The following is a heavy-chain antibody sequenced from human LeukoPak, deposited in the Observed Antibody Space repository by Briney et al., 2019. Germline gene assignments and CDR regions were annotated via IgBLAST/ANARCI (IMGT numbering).Heavy chain of an antibody. CDR1: GYTFTGYY. CDR3: ARGQKYQLLYYFDY. V-gene: IGHV1-2*02. Sequence: ASVKVSCKASGYTFTGYYMHWVRQAPGRGLEWMGWISPNSGGTNYAQKFQGRVTMTRDTSISTAYMELSRLRSDDTAVYYCARGQKYQLLYYFDYWGQGTLVTVSS. J-gene: IGHJ4*02. D-gene: IGHD2-2*01. CDR2: ISPNSGGT.